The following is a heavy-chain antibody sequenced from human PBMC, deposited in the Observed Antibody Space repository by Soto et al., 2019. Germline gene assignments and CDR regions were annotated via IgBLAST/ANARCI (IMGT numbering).Heavy chain of an antibody. CDR2: ISGSGGST. V-gene: IGHV3-23*01. Sequence: GESLKISCAASGFTFSSYAMSWVRQAPGKGLEWVSAISGSGGSTYYADSVKGRFTISRDNSKNTLYLQMNSLRAEDTAVYYCAKTRRDGYNYEVDYWGQGTLVTVSS. D-gene: IGHD5-12*01. J-gene: IGHJ4*02. CDR3: AKTRRDGYNYEVDY. CDR1: GFTFSSYA.